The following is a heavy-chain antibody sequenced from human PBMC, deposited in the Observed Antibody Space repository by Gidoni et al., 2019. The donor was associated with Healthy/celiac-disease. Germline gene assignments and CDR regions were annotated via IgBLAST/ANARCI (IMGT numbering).Heavy chain of an antibody. CDR2: INPNSGGT. J-gene: IGHJ6*02. CDR3: ATYCSSTSCHPYGYYYGMDV. CDR1: GYTFTGYY. Sequence: QVQLVQSGAEVKKPGASVKVSCKASGYTFTGYYMHWVRQAPGQGLEWMGWINPNSGGTNYAQKFQGWVTMTRDTSISTAYMELSRLRSDDTAVYYCATYCSSTSCHPYGYYYGMDVWGQGTTVTVSS. D-gene: IGHD2-2*01. V-gene: IGHV1-2*04.